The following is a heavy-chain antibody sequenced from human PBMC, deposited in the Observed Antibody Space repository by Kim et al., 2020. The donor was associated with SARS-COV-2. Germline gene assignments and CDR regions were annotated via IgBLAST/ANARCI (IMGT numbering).Heavy chain of an antibody. V-gene: IGHV3-30*01. D-gene: IGHD2-15*01. CDR3: ARDPSSLVKVVVAATGWFDP. J-gene: IGHJ5*02. Sequence: FTISRDNSKNTLYLQMNSLRAEDTAVYYCARDPSSLVKVVVAATGWFDPWGQGTLVTVSS.